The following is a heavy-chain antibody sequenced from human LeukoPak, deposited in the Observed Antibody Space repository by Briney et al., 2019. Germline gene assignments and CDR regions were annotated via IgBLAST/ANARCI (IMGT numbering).Heavy chain of an antibody. D-gene: IGHD1-26*01. CDR1: GGTFSSYT. CDR3: ARGRVGATAWFDP. Sequence: SVKVSCKASGGTFSSYTISWVRQAPGQGLEWMGRIIPILGIANYAQRFQGRVTITADKSTSTAYMELSSLRSDDTAVYYCARGRVGATAWFDPWGQGTLVTVSS. J-gene: IGHJ5*02. CDR2: IIPILGIA. V-gene: IGHV1-69*02.